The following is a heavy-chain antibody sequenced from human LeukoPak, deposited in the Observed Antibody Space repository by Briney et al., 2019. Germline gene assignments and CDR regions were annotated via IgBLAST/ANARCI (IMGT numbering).Heavy chain of an antibody. CDR2: ISSSSSYI. Sequence: GGSLRLSCAASGFTFSSYSMNWVRQAPGKGLEWVSSISSSSSYIYYADSVKGQFTISRDNAKNSLYLQMNSLRAEDTAVYYCARTKAIEWYNWNDAGAFDIWGQGTMVTVSS. D-gene: IGHD1-1*01. CDR1: GFTFSSYS. V-gene: IGHV3-21*01. J-gene: IGHJ3*02. CDR3: ARTKAIEWYNWNDAGAFDI.